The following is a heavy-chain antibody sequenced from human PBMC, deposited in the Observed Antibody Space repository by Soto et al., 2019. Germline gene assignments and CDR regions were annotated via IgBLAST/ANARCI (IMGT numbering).Heavy chain of an antibody. J-gene: IGHJ4*02. D-gene: IGHD2-15*01. V-gene: IGHV4-59*08. CDR2: IYYSGST. Sequence: SETLSLTCTVSGGSISSYYLSWIRQPPGKGLEWIGYIYYSGSTNYNPSLKSRVTISVDTSKNQFSLKLSSVTAADTAFYYCARRYCSGGSCYSGFDFWGQGALVTVSS. CDR1: GGSISSYY. CDR3: ARRYCSGGSCYSGFDF.